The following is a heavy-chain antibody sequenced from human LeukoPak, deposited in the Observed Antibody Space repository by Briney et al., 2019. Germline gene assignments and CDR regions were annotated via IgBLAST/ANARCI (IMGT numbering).Heavy chain of an antibody. J-gene: IGHJ2*01. D-gene: IGHD6-13*01. Sequence: GASVKVSCKASGGTFSSYAISWVRQAPGQGLEWMGGIIPIFGIANYAQKFQGRVTITADKSTSTAYMELSSLRSEDTAVYYCARGAVWQQLSGSNRDWYFDLWGRGTLVTVSS. CDR3: ARGAVWQQLSGSNRDWYFDL. CDR1: GGTFSSYA. CDR2: IIPIFGIA. V-gene: IGHV1-69*10.